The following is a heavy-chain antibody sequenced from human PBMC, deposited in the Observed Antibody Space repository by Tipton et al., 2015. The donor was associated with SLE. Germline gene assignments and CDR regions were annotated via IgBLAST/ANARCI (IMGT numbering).Heavy chain of an antibody. Sequence: TLSLTCSVSGDSITSQLLSWVRQPPGKGLEWVGYVSYSGSANYNPSLKSRLTISLDTSKNQVSLRLTSVTAADTAVYYCARDLFFGVVLMRAFDMWGQGTMVTVSS. CDR2: VSYSGSA. CDR1: GDSITSQL. V-gene: IGHV4-59*11. CDR3: ARDLFFGVVLMRAFDM. J-gene: IGHJ3*02. D-gene: IGHD3-3*01.